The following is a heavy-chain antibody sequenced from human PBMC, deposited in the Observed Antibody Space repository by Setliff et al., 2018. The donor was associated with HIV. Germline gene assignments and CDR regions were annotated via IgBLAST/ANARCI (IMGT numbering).Heavy chain of an antibody. V-gene: IGHV3-53*01. CDR3: AKVPSNWNYDPFDY. CDR2: IYSGGST. Sequence: GGSLRLSCAASGFTVSSNCMSWVRQAPGKGLEWVSVIYSGGSTYYADSVKGRFTISRDNSKNTLYLQMHSLRAEDTAVYYCAKVPSNWNYDPFDYWGQGTLVTVSS. J-gene: IGHJ4*02. D-gene: IGHD1-7*01. CDR1: GFTVSSNC.